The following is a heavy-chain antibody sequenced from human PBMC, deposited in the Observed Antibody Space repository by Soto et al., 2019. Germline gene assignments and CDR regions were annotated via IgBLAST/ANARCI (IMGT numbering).Heavy chain of an antibody. CDR2: INPSGSST. CDR3: ARSVPDYDFWSGSLDY. D-gene: IGHD3-3*01. V-gene: IGHV1-46*03. CDR1: GYTFTSYY. Sequence: ASVKVSCKASGYTFTSYYMHWVRQAPGQGLEWKGIINPSGSSTSYAQKFQGRVTMTRDTSTSTVYMELSSLRSEDTAVYYCARSVPDYDFWSGSLDYWGQGTLVTVSS. J-gene: IGHJ4*02.